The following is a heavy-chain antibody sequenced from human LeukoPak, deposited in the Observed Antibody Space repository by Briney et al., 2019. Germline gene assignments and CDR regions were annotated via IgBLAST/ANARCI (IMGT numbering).Heavy chain of an antibody. CDR2: MNPSSGNT. V-gene: IGHV1-8*03. Sequence: ASVKVSCKASGYTFTSYDINWVRQATGQGLEWMGWMNPSSGNTAYAQKCQGRVTITINSSTRTAGMELSSLRSEDKAVYYCARGRSMWYYDSSGQYTTSSEYNWFDPWGQGTLVTVSS. D-gene: IGHD3-22*01. CDR1: GYTFTSYD. CDR3: ARGRSMWYYDSSGQYTTSSEYNWFDP. J-gene: IGHJ5*02.